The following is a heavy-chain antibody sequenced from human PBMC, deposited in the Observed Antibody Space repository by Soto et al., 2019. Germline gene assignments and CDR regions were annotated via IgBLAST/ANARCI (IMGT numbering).Heavy chain of an antibody. CDR1: GFPFDDYA. D-gene: IGHD5-18*01. CDR2: ISWDGDIT. V-gene: IGHV3-43D*04. CDR3: AKGGGCTYGLFDY. Sequence: GGSLRLSCAASGFPFDDYAMHWVRQAPGKGLEWVSFISWDGDITYYADSVKGRFTISRDNSQNSLYLQMNSLRGEDTAFYYCAKGGGCTYGLFDYWGQGTQVTVSS. J-gene: IGHJ4*02.